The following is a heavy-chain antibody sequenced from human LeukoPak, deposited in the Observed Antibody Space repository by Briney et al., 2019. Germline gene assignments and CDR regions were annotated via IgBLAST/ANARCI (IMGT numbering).Heavy chain of an antibody. V-gene: IGHV3-30-3*01. CDR2: ISYDGSNK. CDR3: ARGGGYHNSGSYYDLFDY. D-gene: IGHD3-10*01. Sequence: GRSLRLSCAASGFTFSSYAMHWVRQAPGKGLEWVAVISYDGSNKYYADSVKGRFTISRDNSKNTLYLQMNSLRDDDTAVYYCARGGGYHNSGSYYDLFDYWGQGSLVTVSS. CDR1: GFTFSSYA. J-gene: IGHJ4*02.